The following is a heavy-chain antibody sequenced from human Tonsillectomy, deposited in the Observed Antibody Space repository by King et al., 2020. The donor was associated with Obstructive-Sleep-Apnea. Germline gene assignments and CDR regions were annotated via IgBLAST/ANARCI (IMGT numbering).Heavy chain of an antibody. J-gene: IGHJ4*02. CDR1: GYSFTSYW. D-gene: IGHD1-1*01. Sequence: QLVQSGAEVKKPGESLRISCKGSGYSFTSYWISWVRQMPGKGLEWMGRIEPSDSYTNYSASFQGHVTISADKSISTAYLQWSSLKASDTAMYYCARQVGTTGYFDYWGQGTLVTVSS. CDR2: IEPSDSYT. V-gene: IGHV5-10-1*01. CDR3: ARQVGTTGYFDY.